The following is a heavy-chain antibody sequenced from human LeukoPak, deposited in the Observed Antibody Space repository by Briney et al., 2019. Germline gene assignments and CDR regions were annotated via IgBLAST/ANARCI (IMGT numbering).Heavy chain of an antibody. V-gene: IGHV3-74*01. CDR1: GFSFSGHW. CDR2: ISPTGSTT. J-gene: IGHJ4*02. D-gene: IGHD1-26*01. CDR3: AKDASRWAGDGDY. Sequence: PGGSLRLSCTAPGFSFSGHWMHWARQLPGKGLVWVSRISPTGSTTSYADSVKGRFTVSRDNAKNSLYLQMNSLRAEDTAVYYCAKDASRWAGDGDYWGQGTLVTVSS.